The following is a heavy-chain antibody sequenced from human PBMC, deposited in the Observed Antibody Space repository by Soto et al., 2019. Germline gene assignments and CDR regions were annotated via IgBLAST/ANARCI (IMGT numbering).Heavy chain of an antibody. J-gene: IGHJ4*02. CDR2: IYPGDSDT. V-gene: IGHV5-51*01. D-gene: IGHD4-4*01. CDR3: ARPERDDYNYASDY. CDR1: GYSFTTYW. Sequence: PGESLKISCKGSGYSFTTYWIGWVRQMPGKGLEWMGIIYPGDSDTRYSPSFRGQVTISADKSISTAYLQWSSLKASDTAMYYCARPERDDYNYASDYWGQGTLVTVSS.